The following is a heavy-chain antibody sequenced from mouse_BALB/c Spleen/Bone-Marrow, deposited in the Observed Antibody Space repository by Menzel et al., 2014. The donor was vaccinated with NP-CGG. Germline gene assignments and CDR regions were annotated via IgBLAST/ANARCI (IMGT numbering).Heavy chain of an antibody. CDR2: IWRDGST. CDR3: AREKYGSCYAMDY. J-gene: IGHJ4*01. V-gene: IGHV2-6-7*01. CDR1: GFSLTGYG. Sequence: VKLVESGPGLVAPSQSLSITCTVSGFSLTGYGVNWVRQPPGKGLEWLGMIWRDGSTDYNSALKSRLSISKDNSKSQVFFKRNSLQTDDTARYYCAREKYGSCYAMDYWGQGASVTVSS. D-gene: IGHD2-10*02.